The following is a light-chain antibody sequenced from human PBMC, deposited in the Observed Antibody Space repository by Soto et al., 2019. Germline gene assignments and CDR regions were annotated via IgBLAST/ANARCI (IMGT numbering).Light chain of an antibody. Sequence: QLVLTQPPSVSGAPGQRVTISCTGGSSNIGAGYDVHWYQQLPGTAPKVLIYGNSNRPSGVPDRFSGSKSATSASLAITGLQAEDEADYYCQSYDNSLSGWVFGGGTKLTVL. CDR3: QSYDNSLSGWV. J-gene: IGLJ2*01. V-gene: IGLV1-40*01. CDR1: SSNIGAGYD. CDR2: GNS.